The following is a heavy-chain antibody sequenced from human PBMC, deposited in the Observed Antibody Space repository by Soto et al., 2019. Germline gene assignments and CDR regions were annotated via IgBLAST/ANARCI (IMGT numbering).Heavy chain of an antibody. J-gene: IGHJ5*02. Sequence: GESLKISCKGSGYSFTDYWIGWVRQMPGKGPEWMGIIYPGDSDTRYSPSFEGQVTISADKSISIAYLQWSSLKASDSAIYYCARRQCSGGSCYGWLAPWGQGTMVTVYS. CDR1: GYSFTDYW. D-gene: IGHD2-15*01. CDR3: ARRQCSGGSCYGWLAP. CDR2: IYPGDSDT. V-gene: IGHV5-51*01.